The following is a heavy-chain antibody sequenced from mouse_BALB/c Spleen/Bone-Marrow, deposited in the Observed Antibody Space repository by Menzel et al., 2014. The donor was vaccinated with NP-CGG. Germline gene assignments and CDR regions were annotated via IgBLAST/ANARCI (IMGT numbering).Heavy chain of an antibody. Sequence: QVQPQQSGAELAKPGASVKMSCKASGYTFTSYWMHWVKQRPGQGLEWIGYINPSTGYTEYNQKFKDKATLTADKSSSTAYMQLSSLTSEDSAVYYCARSRTGTYFDYWGQGTTLTVSS. D-gene: IGHD4-1*01. CDR2: INPSTGYT. CDR3: ARSRTGTYFDY. J-gene: IGHJ2*01. CDR1: GYTFTSYW. V-gene: IGHV1-7*01.